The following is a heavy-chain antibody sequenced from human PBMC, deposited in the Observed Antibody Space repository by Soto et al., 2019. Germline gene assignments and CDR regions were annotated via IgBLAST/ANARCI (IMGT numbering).Heavy chain of an antibody. Sequence: QVQLVESGGGVVQPGRSLRLSCAASGFTFSSYAMHWVRQAPGKGLEWVAVISYDGSNKYYADSVKGRFTISRDNSKNMLYLQMNSLRAEDTAVYYCARDRLRYNWNDFSYYYFGMDVWGQGTTVTVSS. CDR2: ISYDGSNK. V-gene: IGHV3-30-3*01. CDR3: ARDRLRYNWNDFSYYYFGMDV. CDR1: GFTFSSYA. D-gene: IGHD1-1*01. J-gene: IGHJ6*02.